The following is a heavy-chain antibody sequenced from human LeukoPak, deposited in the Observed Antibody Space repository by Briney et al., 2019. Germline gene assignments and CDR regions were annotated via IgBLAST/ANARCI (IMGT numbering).Heavy chain of an antibody. CDR1: GYTFTSYG. J-gene: IGHJ6*02. CDR3: ARDSAGSGYIDYYYGMDV. CDR2: ISAYNGNT. D-gene: IGHD3-3*01. V-gene: IGHV1-18*01. Sequence: GASLKVSCKASGYTFTSYGISWVRQAPGQGLERMGWISAYNGNTNYAQKLQGRVTMTTDTSTSTAYMELRSLRSDDTAVYYCARDSAGSGYIDYYYGMDVWGQGTTVTVSS.